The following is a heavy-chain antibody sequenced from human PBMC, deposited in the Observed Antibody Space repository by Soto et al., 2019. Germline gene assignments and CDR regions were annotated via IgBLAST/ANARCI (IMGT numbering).Heavy chain of an antibody. CDR3: ARGRTVNFYGMDV. CDR1: GYTFTDHY. CDR2: INPHSGDT. J-gene: IGHJ6*02. V-gene: IGHV1-2*02. Sequence: QVQLVQSGAEVKKPGASVKVSYVASGYTFTDHYIHWVRQAPGQGLEWMGWINPHSGDTIYAQKFQGRVTLTRDTSISKAYMELSRLRSDDTAVYYCARGRTVNFYGMDVWGQGTTVTVSS. D-gene: IGHD4-17*01.